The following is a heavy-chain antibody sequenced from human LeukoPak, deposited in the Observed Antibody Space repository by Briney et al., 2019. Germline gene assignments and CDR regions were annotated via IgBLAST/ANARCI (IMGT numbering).Heavy chain of an antibody. Sequence: SVKVSCKASGYTFTGYYMHWVRQAPGQGLEWMGWINPNSGGTNYAQKFQGRVTMTRDTSISTAYMELSRLRSDDTAVYYCARAGSSWYVGIDYWGQGTLVTVSS. CDR3: ARAGSSWYVGIDY. J-gene: IGHJ4*02. CDR1: GYTFTGYY. V-gene: IGHV1-2*02. CDR2: INPNSGGT. D-gene: IGHD6-13*01.